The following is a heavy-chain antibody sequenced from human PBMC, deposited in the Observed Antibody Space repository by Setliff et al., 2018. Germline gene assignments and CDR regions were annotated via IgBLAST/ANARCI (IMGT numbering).Heavy chain of an antibody. CDR2: IYTDGTT. CDR3: AKEHVVISFVTNTHHHYGMGV. Sequence: SETLSLTCTVSGASLRSGSNYWGWFRQPAGKGLEWVGRIYTDGTTNYNPSLKSRVSISADTSMNHFSLRMTSVSAADTAVYYCAKEHVVISFVTNTHHHYGMGVWGQGTTVTVPS. J-gene: IGHJ6*02. V-gene: IGHV4-61*02. CDR1: GASLRSGSNY. D-gene: IGHD2-8*01.